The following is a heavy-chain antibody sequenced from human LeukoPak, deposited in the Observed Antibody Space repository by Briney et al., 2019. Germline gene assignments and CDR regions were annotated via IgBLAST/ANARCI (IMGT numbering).Heavy chain of an antibody. CDR1: GFTFTTYW. CDR2: INQDGTEK. J-gene: IGHJ4*02. Sequence: GGSLRLSCAASGFTFTTYWMSWVRQFPGKGLQWVANINQDGTEKYYVDSVKGRFTISRDNAKNTLYLQMNSLRAEDTAVYYCVRATAVAFDYWGQGTLVTVSS. D-gene: IGHD4-23*01. CDR3: VRATAVAFDY. V-gene: IGHV3-7*04.